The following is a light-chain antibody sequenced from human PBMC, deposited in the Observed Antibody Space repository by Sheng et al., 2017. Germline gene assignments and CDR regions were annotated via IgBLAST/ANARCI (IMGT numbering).Light chain of an antibody. CDR1: QSVSSSY. V-gene: IGKV3-20*01. Sequence: EIVLTQSPGTLSVSPGERATLSCRASQSVSSSYLAWYQQKPGQAPRLLIYGASSRATGIPDRFSGSGSGTDFTLTITRLEAEDIAVYYCQQYDSSSRTFGQGTKLEIK. J-gene: IGKJ2*01. CDR3: QQYDSSSRT. CDR2: GAS.